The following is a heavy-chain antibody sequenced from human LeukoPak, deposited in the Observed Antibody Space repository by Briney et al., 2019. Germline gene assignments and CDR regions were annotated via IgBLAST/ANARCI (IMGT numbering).Heavy chain of an antibody. CDR2: IYTSGST. J-gene: IGHJ4*02. Sequence: KPSETLSLTCTVSGGSISSSSYYWGWIRQPPGKGLEWIGSIYTSGSTNYNPSLKSRVTISVDTSKNQFSLKLSSVTAADTAVYYCARVQSSSWIYFDYWGQATLVTVSS. CDR3: ARVQSSSWIYFDY. D-gene: IGHD6-13*01. V-gene: IGHV4-39*07. CDR1: GGSISSSSYY.